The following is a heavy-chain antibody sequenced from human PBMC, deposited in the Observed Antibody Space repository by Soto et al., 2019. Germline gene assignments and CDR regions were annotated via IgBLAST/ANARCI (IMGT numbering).Heavy chain of an antibody. D-gene: IGHD2-2*01. Sequence: QVQLVQSGTEVKKPGASVKVSCKASGYIFVTSGISWVRQAPGQGLEWMGWISAYNGNTNYDQKLQDRATMSTDTSTYPAYMELSSLRSDYTAVYYVASAGHQYATSGDVNRGQGTLVTVSS. CDR3: ASAGHQYATSGDVN. CDR1: GYIFVTSG. CDR2: ISAYNGNT. J-gene: IGHJ4*02. V-gene: IGHV1-18*01.